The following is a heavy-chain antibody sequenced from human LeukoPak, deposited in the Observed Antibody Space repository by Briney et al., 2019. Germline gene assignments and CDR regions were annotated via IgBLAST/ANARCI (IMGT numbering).Heavy chain of an antibody. V-gene: IGHV3-7*01. CDR2: ISPDGSEK. D-gene: IGHD3-16*01. CDR1: GFTFDTYW. CDR3: ARGHTFNKY. Sequence: GGSLRLSCVASGFTFDTYWMTWVRQAPGKGLEWVAYISPDGSEKSYADSVTGRFTLSRDNARNPVYLQMNNLRAEDTAIYYCARGHTFNKYWGQGTLVSVSS. J-gene: IGHJ4*02.